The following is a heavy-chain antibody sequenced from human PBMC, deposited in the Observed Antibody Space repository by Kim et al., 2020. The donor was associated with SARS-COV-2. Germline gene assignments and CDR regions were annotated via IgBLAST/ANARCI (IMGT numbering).Heavy chain of an antibody. CDR2: ST. D-gene: IGHD3-10*01. J-gene: IGHJ3*02. Sequence: STTDNPSLKSRVTISVDTSKNQFSLKLSSVTAADTAVYYCARTGGDAFDIWGQGTMVTVSS. CDR3: ARTGGDAFDI. V-gene: IGHV4-59*01.